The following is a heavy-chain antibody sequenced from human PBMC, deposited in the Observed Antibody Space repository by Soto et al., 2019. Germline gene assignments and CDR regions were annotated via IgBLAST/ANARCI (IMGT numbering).Heavy chain of an antibody. CDR3: ARRYCISTSCYDEYYYYGMDV. V-gene: IGHV1-8*01. J-gene: IGHJ6*02. CDR2: MNPNSGNT. Sequence: QVQLVQSGAEVKKPGASVKVSCKASGYTFTSYDSNWVRQATGQGLEWMGWMNPNSGNTGYAQKFQGRVTMTRNTSISTAYMELSSLRSEDTAVYYCARRYCISTSCYDEYYYYGMDVWGQGTTVTVSS. D-gene: IGHD2-2*01. CDR1: GYTFTSYD.